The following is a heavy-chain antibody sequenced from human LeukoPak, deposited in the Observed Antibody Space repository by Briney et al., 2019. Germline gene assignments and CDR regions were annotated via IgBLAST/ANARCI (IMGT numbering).Heavy chain of an antibody. Sequence: SETLSLTCTVSGGTISSGSNYWGWIRHPPGKGLEWIRRIYTSGSTNYNAALKIRVTISVDTPMILFSLRLSSVTAADPPLHYGARHGQWLAGGYFDYWGQGTLVTVSS. CDR2: IYTSGST. CDR1: GGTISSGSNY. CDR3: ARHGQWLAGGYFDY. J-gene: IGHJ4*02. V-gene: IGHV4-61*02. D-gene: IGHD6-19*01.